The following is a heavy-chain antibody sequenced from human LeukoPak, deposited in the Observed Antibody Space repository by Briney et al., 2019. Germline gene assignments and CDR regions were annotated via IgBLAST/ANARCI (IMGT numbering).Heavy chain of an antibody. J-gene: IGHJ6*03. V-gene: IGHV3-48*04. CDR3: ARVLRYCSGGNCYSGGLGYMDV. CDR2: ISRSGSTK. Sequence: GGTLRLSCAASGFTFSSYGMSWVRQAPGKGLEWVSSISRSGSTKYYADSVKGRFTISRDNAKNSLFLQMNSLRAEDTAVYYCARVLRYCSGGNCYSGGLGYMDVWGKGTTVTVSS. CDR1: GFTFSSYG. D-gene: IGHD2-15*01.